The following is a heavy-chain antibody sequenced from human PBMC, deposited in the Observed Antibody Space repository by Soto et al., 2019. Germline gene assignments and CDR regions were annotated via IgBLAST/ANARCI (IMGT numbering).Heavy chain of an antibody. Sequence: GESLKISCKGSGYSFAGYWITWVRQKPGKGLEWMGRIDPSDSQTYYSPSFRGHVTISATKSITTVFLQRSSLRASDTAMYYCARQIYDSDTGPNFQYYFDSWGQGTPVTVSS. J-gene: IGHJ4*02. CDR3: ARQIYDSDTGPNFQYYFDS. CDR1: GYSFAGYW. D-gene: IGHD3-22*01. CDR2: IDPSDSQT. V-gene: IGHV5-10-1*01.